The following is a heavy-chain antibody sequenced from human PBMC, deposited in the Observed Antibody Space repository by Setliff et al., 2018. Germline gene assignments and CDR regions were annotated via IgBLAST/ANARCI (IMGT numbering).Heavy chain of an antibody. CDR1: GFSISSGYY. V-gene: IGHV4-38-2*01. Sequence: PSETLSLTCAVSGFSISSGYYWGWIRQPPGKGLEWIVNIHHSGKAYYNPSLKSRVTMSVDTSKNQFSLRLSSVTAADTAVYFCARVTGFSYMDVWGKGTTVTVSS. CDR2: IHHSGKA. CDR3: ARVTGFSYMDV. D-gene: IGHD3-3*01. J-gene: IGHJ6*03.